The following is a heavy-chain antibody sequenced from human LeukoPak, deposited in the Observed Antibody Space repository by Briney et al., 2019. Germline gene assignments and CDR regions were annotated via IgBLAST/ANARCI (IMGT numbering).Heavy chain of an antibody. D-gene: IGHD5-18*01. CDR1: GFTFSSYA. CDR3: AKVGAIQLWPAPFDY. J-gene: IGHJ4*02. V-gene: IGHV3-23*01. Sequence: GGSLRLSCAASGFTFSSYAMSWVRQAPGKGLEWVSAISGSGGSTYYADSVKGRFTISRDNSKNTLYLQMNSLRAEDTAVYYCAKVGAIQLWPAPFDYWGQGTLVTVSS. CDR2: ISGSGGST.